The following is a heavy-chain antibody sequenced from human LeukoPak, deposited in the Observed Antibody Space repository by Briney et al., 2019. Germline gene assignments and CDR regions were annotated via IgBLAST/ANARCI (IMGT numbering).Heavy chain of an antibody. CDR3: ARRAGKDWFDP. V-gene: IGHV3-30-3*01. CDR2: ISYDGSNK. CDR1: GFTFSSYA. J-gene: IGHJ5*02. Sequence: GGSLRLSCAAYGFTFSSYAMHLVRQAPGKGLEWVAVISYDGSNKYYADSVKGRFTISRDNSKNTLYLQMNSLRAEDTAVYYCARRAGKDWFDPWGQGTLVTVSS.